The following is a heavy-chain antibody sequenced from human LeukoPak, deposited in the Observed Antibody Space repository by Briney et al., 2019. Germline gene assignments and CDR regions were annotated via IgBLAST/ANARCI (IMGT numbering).Heavy chain of an antibody. D-gene: IGHD3-22*01. Sequence: PGGSLRLSCAASGFTVSSNYMSWVRQAPGKGLEWVSVIYSGGSTYYADSVKGRFTISRDNSKNTLYLQMNSLRAEDTAVYYCARDYYYYDSSGYVYYYGMDVWGQGTTVTVSS. V-gene: IGHV3-66*01. CDR1: GFTVSSNY. CDR2: IYSGGST. J-gene: IGHJ6*02. CDR3: ARDYYYYDSSGYVYYYGMDV.